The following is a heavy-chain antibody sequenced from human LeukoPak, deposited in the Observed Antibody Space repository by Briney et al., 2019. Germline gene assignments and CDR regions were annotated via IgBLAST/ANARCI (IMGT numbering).Heavy chain of an antibody. D-gene: IGHD1-26*01. CDR1: GGSISSSSYY. V-gene: IGHV4-39*07. CDR2: IYYSGST. CDR3: ARGLWYSTNWFDP. Sequence: KPSETLSLTCTVSGGSISSSSYYWGWIRQPPGKGLEWIGSIYYSGSTYYNPSLKSRVTISVDTSKNQFSLKLSSVTAADTAVYYCARGLWYSTNWFDPWGQGTLVTVSS. J-gene: IGHJ5*02.